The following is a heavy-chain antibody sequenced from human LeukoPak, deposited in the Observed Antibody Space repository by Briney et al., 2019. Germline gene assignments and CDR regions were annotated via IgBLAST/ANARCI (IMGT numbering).Heavy chain of an antibody. J-gene: IGHJ4*02. CDR2: IKQDGNEK. Sequence: PGGSLRLSCAASGFTFRTYRMSWVRQAPGKGLEWVANIKQDGNEKYYVDSVKGRFTISRDNSKNTLHLQMNSLRTEDTAVYYCVRDLDWGAYDYWGQGTLVTVSS. CDR1: GFTFRTYR. V-gene: IGHV3-7*03. CDR3: VRDLDWGAYDY. D-gene: IGHD3-9*01.